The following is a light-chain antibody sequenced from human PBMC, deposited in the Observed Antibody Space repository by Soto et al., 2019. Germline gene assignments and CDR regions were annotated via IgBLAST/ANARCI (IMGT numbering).Light chain of an antibody. V-gene: IGKV3-15*01. CDR3: QEYNNWHPIT. Sequence: ERVMTQSPATLSVSPGERATLSCRASQNIITKLAWYQQKPGQAPRLLIYGASTRATGIPVRFSGSGYGTEFTLTITSLQSEDSAVYYCQEYNNWHPITFGGGTKVDIK. CDR2: GAS. J-gene: IGKJ4*01. CDR1: QNIITK.